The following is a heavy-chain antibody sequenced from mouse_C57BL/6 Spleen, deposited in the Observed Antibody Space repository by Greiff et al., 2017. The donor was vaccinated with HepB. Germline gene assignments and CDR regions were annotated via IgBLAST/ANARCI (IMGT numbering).Heavy chain of an antibody. CDR1: GYAFSSYW. V-gene: IGHV1-80*01. J-gene: IGHJ3*01. CDR3: ARYLYDYDGAWFAY. Sequence: VQLQQSGAELVKPGASVKLSCKASGYAFSSYWMNWVKQRPGKGLEWIGQIYPGDGDTNYNGKFKGKATLTADKSSSTAYMQLSSLTSEDSAVYFCARYLYDYDGAWFAYWGQGTLVTVSA. CDR2: IYPGDGDT. D-gene: IGHD2-4*01.